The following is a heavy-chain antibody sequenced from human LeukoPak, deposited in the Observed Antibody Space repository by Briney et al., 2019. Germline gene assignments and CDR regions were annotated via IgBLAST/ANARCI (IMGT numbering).Heavy chain of an antibody. CDR3: ARSGLGTITAGPFNY. Sequence: ASVKVSCKASGYTFTNYGITWVRQAPGQGLEWMGWISGYQGSTKYAQNFQGRVTMTIDTSTSTAYMDLRSLRSDDTAMYFCARSGLGTITAGPFNYWGQGTLVAVSS. CDR1: GYTFTNYG. J-gene: IGHJ4*02. CDR2: ISGYQGST. V-gene: IGHV1-18*01. D-gene: IGHD5-24*01.